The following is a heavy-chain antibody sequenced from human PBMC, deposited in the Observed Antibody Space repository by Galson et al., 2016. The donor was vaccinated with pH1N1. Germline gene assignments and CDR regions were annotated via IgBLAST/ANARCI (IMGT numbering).Heavy chain of an antibody. CDR2: VSHSGAS. J-gene: IGHJ4*02. V-gene: IGHV4-30-2*01. CDR3: VRGIVVAGLLRFDY. CDR1: TGSISGGGYS. D-gene: IGHD6-19*01. Sequence: TLSLTCAVTTGSISGGGYSWNWIRQPPGKGLEWIASVSHSGASYSNPSLRSRLTMPVDRSTNEFSLNLSAVTAADTAVYFCVRGIVVAGLLRFDYWGQGRLVTVSS.